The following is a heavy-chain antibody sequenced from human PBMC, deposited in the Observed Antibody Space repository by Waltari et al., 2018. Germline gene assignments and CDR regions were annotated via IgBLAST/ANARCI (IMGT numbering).Heavy chain of an antibody. V-gene: IGHV1-8*02. CDR1: GYTFTSYG. J-gene: IGHJ4*02. D-gene: IGHD6-19*01. CDR2: MNPNSGNT. CDR3: AREAVAGTDY. Sequence: QVQLVQSGAEVKKPGASVKVSCKASGYTFTSYGISWVRQAPGQGLEWIGWMNPNSGNTGYAQKFQGRVTMTRNTSASTAYMELSSLRSEDTAVYYCAREAVAGTDYWGQGTLVTVSS.